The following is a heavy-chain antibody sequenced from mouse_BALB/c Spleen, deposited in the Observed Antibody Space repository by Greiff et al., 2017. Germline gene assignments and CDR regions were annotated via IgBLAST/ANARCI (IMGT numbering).Heavy chain of an antibody. D-gene: IGHD6-1*01. Sequence: DVQLQESGPELVKPGASVKISCKASGYSFTGYFMNWVLQCHGKSLEWIGRINPYYGDTFYKQKFKGKATLTVDKTSSTDHMELRSLASKDSAVYYCARDSLYAMDYWGQGTSVTVSS. CDR1: GYSFTGYF. CDR3: ARDSLYAMDY. V-gene: IGHV1-20*02. J-gene: IGHJ4*01. CDR2: INPYYGDT.